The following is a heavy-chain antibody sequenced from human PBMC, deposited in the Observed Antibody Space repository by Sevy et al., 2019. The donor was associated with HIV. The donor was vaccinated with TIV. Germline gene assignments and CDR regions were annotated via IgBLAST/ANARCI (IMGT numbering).Heavy chain of an antibody. CDR1: GYPFSSYG. D-gene: IGHD2-21*02. V-gene: IGHV1-18*01. CDR3: ARDRAGYGGNSIDY. CDR2: ISADSGNS. Sequence: ASVKVSCKASGYPFSSYGISWVRQAPGQGLEWMGWISADSGNSNYAQNLQGRVTMTTDTSMSTAYMELRSLRFDDTAIYYCARDRAGYGGNSIDYWGQGTLVTVSS. J-gene: IGHJ4*02.